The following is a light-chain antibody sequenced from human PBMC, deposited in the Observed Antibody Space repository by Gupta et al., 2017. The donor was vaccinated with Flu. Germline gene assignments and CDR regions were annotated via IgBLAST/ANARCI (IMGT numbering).Light chain of an antibody. CDR2: GAS. J-gene: IGKJ3*01. CDR3: HHVGSTPTT. V-gene: IGKV3-20*01. CDR1: QTVSGTN. Sequence: EIVLTQSPGTLSLSPGERVTLSCRASQTVSGTNVAWYQQRPGQAPRLLIYGASSRATGIPDRFSGSGSGTDFTLTISSLEPEDSAVYYCHHVGSTPTTFGHGTTVEIK.